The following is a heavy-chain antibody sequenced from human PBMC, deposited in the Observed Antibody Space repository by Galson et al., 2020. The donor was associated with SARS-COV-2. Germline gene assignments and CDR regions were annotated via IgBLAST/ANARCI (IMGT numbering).Heavy chain of an antibody. CDR3: ARDCSSTSCYAYDAFDI. Sequence: APVKVSCKASGYNFTSYGISWVRQAPGPGLEWMGWISAYNGNKNYAPKLQGRVTMTTDTSTSTAYMELRSLRSDDTAVYYCARDCSSTSCYAYDAFDIWGQGTMVTVSS. V-gene: IGHV1-18*04. D-gene: IGHD2-2*01. CDR1: GYNFTSYG. J-gene: IGHJ3*02. CDR2: ISAYNGNK.